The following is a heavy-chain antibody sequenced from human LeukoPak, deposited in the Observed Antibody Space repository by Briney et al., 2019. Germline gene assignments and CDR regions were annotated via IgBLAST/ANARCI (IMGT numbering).Heavy chain of an antibody. D-gene: IGHD3-22*01. CDR2: IYYSGST. J-gene: IGHJ5*02. CDR3: ARGSDYYDSSGYHRGWFDP. Sequence: SQTLSLTCTVSGGSISSGSYYWSWIRQHPGKGLEWIGYIYYSGSTYYNPSLKSRVTISVDTSKNQFSLKLSSVTAADTAVYYCARGSDYYDSSGYHRGWFDPWGQGTLVTVSS. V-gene: IGHV4-31*03. CDR1: GGSISSGSYY.